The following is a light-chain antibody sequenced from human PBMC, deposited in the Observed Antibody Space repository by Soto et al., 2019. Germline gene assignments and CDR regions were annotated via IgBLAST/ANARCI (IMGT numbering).Light chain of an antibody. CDR3: QQYNTWPPIT. CDR1: QSVRSN. CDR2: GAS. Sequence: ELVMTQSPATLSESPGERVTLSCRASQSVRSNLAWYQQKPGQAPRLLIYGASTRATGLPARFSGSGSGTDFTLTISSLQSEDFAVYYCQQYNTWPPITFGQGTRLEIK. J-gene: IGKJ5*01. V-gene: IGKV3-15*01.